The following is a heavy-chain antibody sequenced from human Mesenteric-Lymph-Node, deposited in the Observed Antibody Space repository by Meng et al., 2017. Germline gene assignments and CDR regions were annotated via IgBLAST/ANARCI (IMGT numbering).Heavy chain of an antibody. CDR1: GFTFSGST. V-gene: IGHV3-73*01. Sequence: GESLKISCAASGFTFSGSTMHWVRQASGKGLEWVGRIRSKSNNYATEYAASVKGRFSISRDDSKNTAYLEMSSLKTEDTAVYYCTRHQSDILTGYHYYSYAMDVWGQGTTVTVSS. CDR3: TRHQSDILTGYHYYSYAMDV. J-gene: IGHJ6*02. CDR2: IRSKSNNYAT. D-gene: IGHD3-9*01.